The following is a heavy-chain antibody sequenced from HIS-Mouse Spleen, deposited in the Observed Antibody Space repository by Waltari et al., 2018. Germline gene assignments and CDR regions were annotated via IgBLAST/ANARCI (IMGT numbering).Heavy chain of an antibody. CDR2: IKNKTDGGTT. D-gene: IGHD6-6*01. CDR1: GFTFSNAW. J-gene: IGHJ4*02. CDR3: TTVSSSFDY. V-gene: IGHV3-15*01. Sequence: EVQLVESGGGLVKPGGSLRLSCAASGFTFSNAWMSWVRQAPGKGLEWVGRIKNKTDGGTTDYAAPVKGRFTISRDDSKNTLYLQMNSLKTEDTAVYYCTTVSSSFDYWGQGTLVTVSS.